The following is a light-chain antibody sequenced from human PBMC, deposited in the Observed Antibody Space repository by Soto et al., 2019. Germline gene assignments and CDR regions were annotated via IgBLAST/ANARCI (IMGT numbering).Light chain of an antibody. V-gene: IGLV1-44*01. CDR2: SNN. Sequence: QSVLTQPPSASGTPGQRVTISCSGSSSNIGSNTVNWYQQIPGTAPKLLIHSNNQRPSGVPDRFSGSKSGTSASLAISGLQSEDEADYYCATWDDRRNGHVFGTGTKVTVL. CDR1: SSNIGSNT. J-gene: IGLJ1*01. CDR3: ATWDDRRNGHV.